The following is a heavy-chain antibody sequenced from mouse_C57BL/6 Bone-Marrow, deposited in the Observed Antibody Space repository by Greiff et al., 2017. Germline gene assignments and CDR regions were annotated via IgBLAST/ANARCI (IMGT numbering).Heavy chain of an antibody. J-gene: IGHJ4*01. Sequence: VQLQQSGAELVRPGTSVKMSCKASGYTFTNYWIGWAKQRPGHGLEWIGDIYPGGGYTNYNEKFKGKATLTAGKSSSTAYMQLSSLTYEDSAVYYCARIGGYRYYYAMDYWGQGTSVTVSS. D-gene: IGHD2-2*01. V-gene: IGHV1-63*01. CDR3: ARIGGYRYYYAMDY. CDR1: GYTFTNYW. CDR2: IYPGGGYT.